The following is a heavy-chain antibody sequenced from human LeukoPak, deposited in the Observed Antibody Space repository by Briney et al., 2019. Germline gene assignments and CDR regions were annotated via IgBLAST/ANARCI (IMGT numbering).Heavy chain of an antibody. Sequence: GASVKVSCKASGGTFSSYAISWVRQAPGQGLEWMGGIIPIFGTANYAQKFQGRVTITTDESTSTAYMELSSLRSEDTAVYYCARDRSPAFDPWGQGTLVTVSS. CDR3: ARDRSPAFDP. J-gene: IGHJ5*02. D-gene: IGHD1-26*01. CDR1: GGTFSSYA. V-gene: IGHV1-69*05. CDR2: IIPIFGTA.